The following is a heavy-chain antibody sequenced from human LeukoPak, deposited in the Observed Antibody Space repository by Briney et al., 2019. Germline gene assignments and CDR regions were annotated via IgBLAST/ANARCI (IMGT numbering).Heavy chain of an antibody. Sequence: ASVKVSCRASGYTFTTYHINWVRQATGQGLEWMGWMNPNRGDRGYAQKFQGRVTITTDTSIGTAYMELSSLRSEDTAVYFCARTTSFTASGYDYWGQGTLVTVSS. V-gene: IGHV1-8*03. CDR1: GYTFTTYH. CDR3: ARTTSFTASGYDY. J-gene: IGHJ4*02. D-gene: IGHD6-25*01. CDR2: MNPNRGDR.